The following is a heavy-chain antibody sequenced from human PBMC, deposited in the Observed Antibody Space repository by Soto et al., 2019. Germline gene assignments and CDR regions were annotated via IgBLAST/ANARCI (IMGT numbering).Heavy chain of an antibody. Sequence: XETLALTFSVSGVSFTSNNWWTWVRQPPGQGLEWIGEIYRTGSTNYNPSLKSRVTISLDKSENQFSVKVTSLTAADTAVYYCASRDPGTSVDYWGQGTLVTVSS. V-gene: IGHV4-4*02. CDR2: IYRTGST. CDR3: ASRDPGTSVDY. J-gene: IGHJ4*02. CDR1: GVSFTSNNW. D-gene: IGHD1-7*01.